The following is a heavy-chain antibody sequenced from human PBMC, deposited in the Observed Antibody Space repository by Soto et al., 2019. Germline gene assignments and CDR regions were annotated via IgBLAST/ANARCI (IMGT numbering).Heavy chain of an antibody. V-gene: IGHV1-18*04. D-gene: IGHD6-25*01. J-gene: IGHJ5*02. CDR3: ARDGPLITARSWFDP. CDR1: GYTFNNYG. CDR2: SSAYNGNT. Sequence: ASVKVSCKASGYTFNNYGISWVRRAPGQGLEWMGWSSAYNGNTNYAQKFQGRVTMTTDTSTTTAYMELTSLRSDDTAMYYCARDGPLITARSWFDPRGQGTLVTVSS.